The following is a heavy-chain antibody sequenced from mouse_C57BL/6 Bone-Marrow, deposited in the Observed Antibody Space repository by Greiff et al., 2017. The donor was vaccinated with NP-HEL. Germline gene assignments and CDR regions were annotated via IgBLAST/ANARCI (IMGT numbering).Heavy chain of an antibody. Sequence: DVMLVESGGGLVKPGGSLKLSCAASGFTFSSYAMSWVRQTPEKRLEWVATISDGGSYTYYPDNVKGRFTISRDNAKNNLYLQMSHLKSEDTAMYYCAREDYYSNYDYWGQGTTLTVSS. D-gene: IGHD2-5*01. CDR1: GFTFSSYA. CDR3: AREDYYSNYDY. V-gene: IGHV5-4*01. J-gene: IGHJ2*01. CDR2: ISDGGSYT.